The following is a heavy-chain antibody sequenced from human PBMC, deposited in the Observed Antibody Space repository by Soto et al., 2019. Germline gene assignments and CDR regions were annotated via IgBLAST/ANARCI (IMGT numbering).Heavy chain of an antibody. CDR1: GGSISSLY. D-gene: IGHD3-22*01. J-gene: IGHJ4*02. CDR2: IFYSGST. Sequence: SETLSLTCTVSGGSISSLYWNWIRQPPGKGLEWIGSIFYSGSTTYNPSLKSRVTISVDTSKNQFSLKLSSVTAADTAVYYCARHSIYDSSLELLYYFDYWGQGTLVTVSS. V-gene: IGHV4-59*08. CDR3: ARHSIYDSSLELLYYFDY.